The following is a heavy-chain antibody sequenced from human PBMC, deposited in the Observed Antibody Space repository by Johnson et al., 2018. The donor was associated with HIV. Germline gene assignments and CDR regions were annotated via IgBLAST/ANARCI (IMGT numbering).Heavy chain of an antibody. D-gene: IGHD6-13*01. CDR2: ISWNSDNI. CDR3: AKDIFSPRIAAAGAFDI. CDR1: GFTFNDYA. Sequence: VQLVESGGGLVQPGRSLRLSCAASGFTFNDYAMHWVRQVPGKGLEWVSGISWNSDNIAYADSVKGRFTISRDNAENSLYLQMNSLRAEDTALYSCAKDIFSPRIAAAGAFDIWGQGTMVTVSS. V-gene: IGHV3-9*01. J-gene: IGHJ3*02.